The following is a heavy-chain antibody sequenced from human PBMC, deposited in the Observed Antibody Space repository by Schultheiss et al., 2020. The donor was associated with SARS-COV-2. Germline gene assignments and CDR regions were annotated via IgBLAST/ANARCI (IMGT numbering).Heavy chain of an antibody. CDR3: TRGRQWLNC. D-gene: IGHD6-19*01. CDR1: GFTFSSYG. V-gene: IGHV3-49*04. Sequence: GGSLRLSCAASGFTFSSYGMNWVRQAPGKGLEWVGFIRSKAYGGTTEYAASVKGRFTISRDDSKSIAYLQMNSLKTEDTAVYYCTRGRQWLNCWGQGTLVTVSS. CDR2: IRSKAYGGTT. J-gene: IGHJ4*02.